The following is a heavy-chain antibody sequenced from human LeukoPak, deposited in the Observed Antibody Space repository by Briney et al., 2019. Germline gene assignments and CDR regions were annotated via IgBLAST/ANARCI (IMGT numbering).Heavy chain of an antibody. D-gene: IGHD1-26*01. CDR2: IHSSGST. V-gene: IGHV4-59*01. CDR1: GFSITTYY. J-gene: IGHJ4*02. CDR3: ARDIREVGESHYFDY. Sequence: SETLSLTCTVSGFSITTYYWSWIRQSPGNGLEWIGQIHSSGSTTYNPSPKSRVTISLDTSKNQFSLYLSFVTAADTAVYYCARDIREVGESHYFDYWGQGTLVTVTS.